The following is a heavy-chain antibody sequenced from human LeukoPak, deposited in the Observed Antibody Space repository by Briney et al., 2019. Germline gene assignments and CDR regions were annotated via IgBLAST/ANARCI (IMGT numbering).Heavy chain of an antibody. D-gene: IGHD3-10*01. V-gene: IGHV4-4*07. CDR1: GGSISSYY. CDR2: IYTSGST. J-gene: IGHJ4*02. CDR3: AREVYYYGSGSYFNY. Sequence: SETLSLTCTVSGGSISSYYWSWIRQPAGKGLEWIGRIYTSGSTNYNPSLKSRVTMSVDTSKNQFSLKLSSVTAADTAVYYCAREVYYYGSGSYFNYWGQGTLVTVPS.